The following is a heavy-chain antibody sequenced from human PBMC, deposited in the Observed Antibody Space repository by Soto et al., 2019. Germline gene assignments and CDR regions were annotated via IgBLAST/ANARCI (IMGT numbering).Heavy chain of an antibody. CDR3: AKGSGSYSGYYYYMDV. D-gene: IGHD3-10*01. CDR1: GFTFSSYA. Sequence: GWSLRLSCAASGFTFSSYAMSWVRQAPGKGLEWVSAISGSGGSTYYADSVKGRFTISRDNSKNTLYLQMNSLRAEDTAVYYCAKGSGSYSGYYYYMDVWGKGTTVTVSS. J-gene: IGHJ6*03. V-gene: IGHV3-23*01. CDR2: ISGSGGST.